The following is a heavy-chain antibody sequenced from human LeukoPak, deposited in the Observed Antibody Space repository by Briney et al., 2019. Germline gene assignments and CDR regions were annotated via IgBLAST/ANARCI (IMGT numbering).Heavy chain of an antibody. V-gene: IGHV3-21*01. CDR3: ARSFSSDYYDSSGYHDAFDI. CDR1: GFTFSSYS. CDR2: ISSSSSYI. Sequence: GGALRLSCAASGFTFSSYSMNWVRPAPGKGLEWVSSISSSSSYIYYADSVKGRFTISRDNAKNSLYLQMNSLRAEDTAVYYCARSFSSDYYDSSGYHDAFDIWGQGTMVTVSS. D-gene: IGHD3-22*01. J-gene: IGHJ3*02.